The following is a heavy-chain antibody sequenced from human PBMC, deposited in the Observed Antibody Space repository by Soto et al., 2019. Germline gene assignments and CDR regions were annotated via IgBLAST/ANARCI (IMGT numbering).Heavy chain of an antibody. CDR3: TAAVSTYWFDP. D-gene: IGHD4-17*01. V-gene: IGHV3-73*02. J-gene: IGHJ5*02. CDR1: GFTFSGSA. Sequence: EVQLVESGGGLVQPGGSLKLSCAASGFTFSGSAMHWVRQASGQGLEWVGRLRSNANSYATAYAASVKGRITISRDDKKYTAYLQMISLKAEDTAVYSCTAAVSTYWFDPWGQGTLVTVSS. CDR2: LRSNANSYAT.